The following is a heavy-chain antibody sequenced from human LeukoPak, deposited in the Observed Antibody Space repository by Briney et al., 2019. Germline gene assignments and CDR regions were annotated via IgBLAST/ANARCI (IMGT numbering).Heavy chain of an antibody. D-gene: IGHD4-17*01. CDR3: AKDRYGVYVGFSY. Sequence: PGGSLRLSCAASGFTFSSYAMSWVRQAPGQGLEWVSAISDSGGSTYYADSVKGRFTISRDNSKNTLYLQMNSLRAEDTAVYYCAKDRYGVYVGFSYWGQGTLVTVSS. CDR1: GFTFSSYA. CDR2: ISDSGGST. V-gene: IGHV3-23*01. J-gene: IGHJ4*02.